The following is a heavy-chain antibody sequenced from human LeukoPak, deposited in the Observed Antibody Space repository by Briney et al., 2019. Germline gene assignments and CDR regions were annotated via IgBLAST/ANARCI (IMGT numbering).Heavy chain of an antibody. CDR1: GFRFTIYW. CDR3: AKGPLTEVAGTTWDY. D-gene: IGHD6-19*01. J-gene: IGHJ4*02. V-gene: IGHV3-7*03. Sequence: PGGSLRLSCAASGFRFTIYWMIWVRQAPGKGLEWVAYIKPDGSETYYVDSVKGRFTISRDNSKNTLYLRMNSLRAEDTAVYYCAKGPLTEVAGTTWDYWGQGTPVTVSS. CDR2: IKPDGSET.